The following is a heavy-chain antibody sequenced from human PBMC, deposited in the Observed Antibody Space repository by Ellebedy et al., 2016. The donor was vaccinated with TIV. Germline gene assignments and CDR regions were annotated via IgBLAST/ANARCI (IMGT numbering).Heavy chain of an antibody. J-gene: IGHJ4*02. CDR1: GYTFTNYG. Sequence: AASVKVSCKASGYTFTNYGISWVRQAPGQGLEWLGWIGAYNGNTNYAQKLQGRVTMTTDTSTSTAYMELRSLRSDDTAVYYCATATNFIGVDYWGQGTLVTVSS. D-gene: IGHD1/OR15-1a*01. CDR2: IGAYNGNT. V-gene: IGHV1-18*01. CDR3: ATATNFIGVDY.